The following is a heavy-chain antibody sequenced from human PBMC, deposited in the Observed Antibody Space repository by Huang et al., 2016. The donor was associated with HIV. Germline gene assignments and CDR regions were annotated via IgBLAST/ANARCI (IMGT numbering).Heavy chain of an antibody. J-gene: IGHJ5*01. CDR2: VFHNGNT. D-gene: IGHD2-15*01. CDR1: GGSFTSNY. CDR3: ARGGVVASVAVHIDTWFDS. Sequence: QVQLQESGPGLVKPSETLSLSCTVSGGSFTSNYWSWLRQPPGKGLEWIAIVFHNGNTNYNPSLRRRVSIPADTSTNQFSLRLTSVTAADTAVYYCARGGVVASVAVHIDTWFDSWGQGSQVTVSS. V-gene: IGHV4-59*01.